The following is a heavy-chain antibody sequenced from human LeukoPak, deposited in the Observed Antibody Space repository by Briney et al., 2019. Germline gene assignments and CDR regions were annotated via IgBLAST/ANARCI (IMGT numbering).Heavy chain of an antibody. CDR3: ARGRGGSYFFGRRDRYYFDY. V-gene: IGHV4-31*03. D-gene: IGHD1-26*01. CDR1: GGSISSGGYY. CDR2: IYYSGST. Sequence: SQTLSLTCTVSGGSISSGGYYWSWIRQHPGKGRGWIGNIYYSGSTYYNPSLKSRVTISVDTSKNQFSLKLSSVTAADTAVYYCARGRGGSYFFGRRDRYYFDYWGQGTLVTVSS. J-gene: IGHJ4*02.